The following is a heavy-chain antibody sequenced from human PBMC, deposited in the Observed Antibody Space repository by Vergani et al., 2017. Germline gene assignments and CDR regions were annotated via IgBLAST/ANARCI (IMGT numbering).Heavy chain of an antibody. D-gene: IGHD3-9*01. J-gene: IGHJ4*02. V-gene: IGHV4-39*01. Sequence: QLHLQESGPGLVKPSETLSLTCTVSGGSITSSSYYWGWIRQPPGKGLEWIGNSYHSGGAYYNPSLKGRFTISVDTSKNHVSLEVTSVTAADTAIYFCARTECFILRYFHWALWGQGTLVTVSS. CDR1: GGSITSSSYY. CDR3: ARTECFILRYFHWAL. CDR2: SYHSGGA.